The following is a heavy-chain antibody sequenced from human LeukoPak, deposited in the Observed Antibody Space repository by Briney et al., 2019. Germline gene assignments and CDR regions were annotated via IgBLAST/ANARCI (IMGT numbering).Heavy chain of an antibody. CDR1: GFTFSSYA. CDR2: ISGSGGST. CDR3: VKDMKIKAAGYYFDY. D-gene: IGHD6-13*01. J-gene: IGHJ4*02. Sequence: GGSLRLSCAASGFTFSSYAMSWVRQARGKGLEWVSAISGSGGSTYYADSVRGRFTISRDNSKNTVYLQMNSLRAEDTAVFYCVKDMKIKAAGYYFDYWGQGTLVTVSS. V-gene: IGHV3-23*01.